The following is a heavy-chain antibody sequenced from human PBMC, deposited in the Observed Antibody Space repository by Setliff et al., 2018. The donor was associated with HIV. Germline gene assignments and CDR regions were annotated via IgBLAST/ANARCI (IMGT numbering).Heavy chain of an antibody. D-gene: IGHD2-2*01. CDR3: ARKPTGSPSDY. Sequence: ASVKVSCKASGYTFTSYDINWVRQATGQGLEWMGWMNPNSGDTGYAQKFQGRVTMTRSTSISTAYMELSSLKSEDTALYYCARKPTGSPSDYWGQGTLVTVSS. V-gene: IGHV1-8*01. J-gene: IGHJ4*02. CDR1: GYTFTSYD. CDR2: MNPNSGDT.